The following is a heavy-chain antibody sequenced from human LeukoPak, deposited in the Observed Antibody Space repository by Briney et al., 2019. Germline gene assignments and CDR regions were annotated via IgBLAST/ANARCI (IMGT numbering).Heavy chain of an antibody. V-gene: IGHV4-4*02. Sequence: SETLSLTCAVSGGSISSSNWWSWVRQPPGKGLEWIGEIYHSGSTNYNPSLKSRVTILVDKSKNQFSLKLSSVTAADTAVYYCAGNYYGSGSYYSEDRYWGQGTLVTVSS. CDR1: GGSISSSNW. CDR3: AGNYYGSGSYYSEDRY. CDR2: IYHSGST. D-gene: IGHD3-10*01. J-gene: IGHJ4*02.